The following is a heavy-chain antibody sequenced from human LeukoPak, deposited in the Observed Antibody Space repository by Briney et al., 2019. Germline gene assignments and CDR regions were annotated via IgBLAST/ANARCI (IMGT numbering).Heavy chain of an antibody. J-gene: IGHJ4*02. CDR2: IKQDGNEK. Sequence: GGLTLSCAASGFRFNTYWMSWVRQAPGKGLGWVATIKQDGNEKYYADSVKGRFTISRDNGKNSLDLQMNSMRADDTAVYYCARDTLGEGEDANYAVYYFDYWGQGTVVTVSS. CDR1: GFRFNTYW. CDR3: ARDTLGEGEDANYAVYYFDY. D-gene: IGHD4/OR15-4a*01. V-gene: IGHV3-7*01.